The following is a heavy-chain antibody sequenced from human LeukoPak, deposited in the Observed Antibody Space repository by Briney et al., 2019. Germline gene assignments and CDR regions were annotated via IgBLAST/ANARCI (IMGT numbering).Heavy chain of an antibody. CDR2: INSDGSSR. CDR3: ASASSHRIAAGGDY. D-gene: IGHD6-13*01. V-gene: IGHV3-74*01. J-gene: IGHJ4*02. Sequence: GGPLRLSCAASGFIFNNYWMHWVRQAPGKGLVWVSRINSDGSSRNYADSVKGRFTISRDNAKNTLYLQMNSLRAEDTAVYYCASASSHRIAAGGDYWGQGTLVTVSS. CDR1: GFIFNNYW.